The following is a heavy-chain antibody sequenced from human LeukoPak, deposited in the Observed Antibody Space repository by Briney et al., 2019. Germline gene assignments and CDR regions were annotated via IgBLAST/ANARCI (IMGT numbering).Heavy chain of an antibody. CDR2: INPKNGDT. CDR1: GYTFSDYY. J-gene: IGHJ5*02. V-gene: IGHV1-2*02. CDR3: ARGWQTNSSGGFVDP. D-gene: IGHD6-6*01. Sequence: ASMRVSCKASGYTFSDYYIHWIRQAPGQGLEWMGLINPKNGDTNFAQTFQGRVTMTRDTSITTAYMGLSRLSSDDTAVYYCARGWQTNSSGGFVDPWGQGTLVTVSS.